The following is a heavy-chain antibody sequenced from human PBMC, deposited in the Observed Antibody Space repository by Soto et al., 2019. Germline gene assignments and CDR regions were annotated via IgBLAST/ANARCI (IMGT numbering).Heavy chain of an antibody. D-gene: IGHD5-12*01. Sequence: PGGSLRLSCAASGFTFGSYSMNLVRQAPGKGLEWVSYISSSSSTIYYADSVKGRFTISRDNAKNSLYPQMNSLRDEDTAVYYCARDRDGYNRDAFDIWGQGTMVTVS. J-gene: IGHJ3*02. V-gene: IGHV3-48*02. CDR3: ARDRDGYNRDAFDI. CDR2: ISSSSSTI. CDR1: GFTFGSYS.